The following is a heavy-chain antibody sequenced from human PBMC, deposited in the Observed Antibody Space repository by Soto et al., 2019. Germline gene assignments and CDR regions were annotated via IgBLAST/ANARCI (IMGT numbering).Heavy chain of an antibody. J-gene: IGHJ6*02. CDR3: AKDLVHSTLPDYYDSSGYFLHPTMDV. CDR1: GFTFSSYA. CDR2: ISGSGGST. Sequence: GVSLRLSCAASGFTFSSYAMSWVRQAPGKGLEWVSAISGSGGSTYYADSVKGRFTISRDNSKNTLYLQMNSLRAEDTAVYYCAKDLVHSTLPDYYDSSGYFLHPTMDVWGQGTTVTVSS. D-gene: IGHD3-22*01. V-gene: IGHV3-23*01.